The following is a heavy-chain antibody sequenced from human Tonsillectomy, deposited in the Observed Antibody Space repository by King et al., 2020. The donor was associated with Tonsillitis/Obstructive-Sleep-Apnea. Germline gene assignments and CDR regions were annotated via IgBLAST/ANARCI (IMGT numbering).Heavy chain of an antibody. D-gene: IGHD6-19*01. CDR3: ARGIPVAGYYFDY. V-gene: IGHV4-59*01. CDR2: IFYSGST. J-gene: IGHJ4*02. Sequence: PLQESGTGLVKPSETLSLTCTVSGGSFSTYSWTWIRQPPGKGLEWIGYIFYSGSTNYNSSLKSRVTMSVDTSKNQFSLKLSSLTAADTAVYYCARGIPVAGYYFDYWGQGTLVTVSS. CDR1: GGSFSTYS.